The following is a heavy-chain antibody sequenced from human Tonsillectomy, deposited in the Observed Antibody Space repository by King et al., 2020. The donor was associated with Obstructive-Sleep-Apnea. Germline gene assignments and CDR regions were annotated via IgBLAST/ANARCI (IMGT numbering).Heavy chain of an antibody. CDR1: GYSFTTYS. D-gene: IGHD2-2*01. J-gene: IGHJ4*02. CDR2: ISPYNGNT. V-gene: IGHV1-18*01. CDR3: ARSIVVLPAANFDY. Sequence: QLVQSGAEVKKPGASVKVSCKASGYSFTTYSVSWVRQAPGQGLEWMGWISPYNGNTNYAQKLQGRVSMTTDTSTSTAYMELRSLRSDDTAVYYCARSIVVLPAANFDYWGQGTLVTVSS.